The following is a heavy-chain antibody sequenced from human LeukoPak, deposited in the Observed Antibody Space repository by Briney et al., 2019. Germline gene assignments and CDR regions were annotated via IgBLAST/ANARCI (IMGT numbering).Heavy chain of an antibody. V-gene: IGHV4-59*08. CDR1: CGSISSYN. D-gene: IGHD6-19*01. J-gene: IGHJ4*02. CDR2: IYYSGST. Sequence: SETLSLTCTVSCGSISSYNWSWIWQPPGKGLEWIGYIYYSGSTNYNPSLKSRVTISVDTSKNQFSLKLSSVTAADTSVYYCARCHRGSGWSLFDYWGQGTLVTVSS. CDR3: ARCHRGSGWSLFDY.